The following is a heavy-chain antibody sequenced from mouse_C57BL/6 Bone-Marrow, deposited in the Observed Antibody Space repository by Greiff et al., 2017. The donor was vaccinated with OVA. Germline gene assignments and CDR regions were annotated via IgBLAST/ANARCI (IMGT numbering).Heavy chain of an antibody. D-gene: IGHD2-5*01. Sequence: QVHVKQSGAELVRPGASVTLSCKASGYTFTDYEMHWVKQTPVHGLEWIGAIDPETGGTAYNQKFKGKAILTAGKSSSTAYMELRSLTSEDSAVYYCTRGYSNYYAMDYWGQGTSVTVSS. CDR2: IDPETGGT. CDR1: GYTFTDYE. J-gene: IGHJ4*01. V-gene: IGHV1-15*01. CDR3: TRGYSNYYAMDY.